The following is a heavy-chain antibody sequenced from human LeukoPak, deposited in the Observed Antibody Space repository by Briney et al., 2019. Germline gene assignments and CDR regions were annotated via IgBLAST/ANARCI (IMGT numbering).Heavy chain of an antibody. Sequence: PSETLSLTCTVSGGSISSSSYYWGWIRQPPGKGLEWIGSIYYSGSTYYNPSLKSRVTISVDTSKNQFSLKLSSVTAADTAVYYCARDLDGYYDSSGYYENAFDYWGQGTLVTVSS. J-gene: IGHJ4*02. CDR1: GGSISSSSYY. CDR3: ARDLDGYYDSSGYYENAFDY. V-gene: IGHV4-39*07. CDR2: IYYSGST. D-gene: IGHD3-22*01.